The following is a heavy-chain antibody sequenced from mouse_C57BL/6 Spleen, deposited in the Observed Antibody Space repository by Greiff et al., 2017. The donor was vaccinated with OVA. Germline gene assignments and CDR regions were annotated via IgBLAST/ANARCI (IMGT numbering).Heavy chain of an antibody. D-gene: IGHD2-14*01. Sequence: EVMLVESEGGLVQPGSSMKLSCTASGFTFSDYYMAWVRQVPEKGLEWVANINYDGSSTYYLDSLKSRFIISRDNAKNILYLQMSSLKSEDTATYYCAREVLPGYFDVWGTGTTVTVSS. CDR3: AREVLPGYFDV. CDR1: GFTFSDYY. V-gene: IGHV5-16*01. CDR2: INYDGSST. J-gene: IGHJ1*03.